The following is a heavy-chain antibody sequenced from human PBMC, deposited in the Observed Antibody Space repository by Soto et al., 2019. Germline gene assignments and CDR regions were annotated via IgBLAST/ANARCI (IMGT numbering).Heavy chain of an antibody. CDR2: ISGSGGST. Sequence: GGSLRLSCAASGFTFSSYAMSWVRQAPGKGLEWVSAISGSGGSTYYADSVKGRFTISRDNSKNTLYLQMNSLRAEDTAVYCCAKDSETYYDFWSGYYDYYYYYGMDVWGQGTTVTVSS. CDR3: AKDSETYYDFWSGYYDYYYYYGMDV. V-gene: IGHV3-23*01. D-gene: IGHD3-3*01. J-gene: IGHJ6*02. CDR1: GFTFSSYA.